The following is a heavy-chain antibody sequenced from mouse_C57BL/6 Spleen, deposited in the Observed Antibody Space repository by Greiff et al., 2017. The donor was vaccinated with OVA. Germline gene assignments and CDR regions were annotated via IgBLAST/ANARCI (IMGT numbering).Heavy chain of an antibody. CDR3: ARDGGYYYAMDY. D-gene: IGHD2-3*01. V-gene: IGHV1-76*01. CDR2: IYPGSGNT. CDR1: GYTFTDYY. Sequence: QVQLKESGAELVRPGASVKLSCKASGYTFTDYYINWVKQRPGQGLEWIARIYPGSGNTYYNEKFKGKATLTAEKSSSPAYMQLSSLTSEDSAVYFCARDGGYYYAMDYWGQGTSVTVSS. J-gene: IGHJ4*01.